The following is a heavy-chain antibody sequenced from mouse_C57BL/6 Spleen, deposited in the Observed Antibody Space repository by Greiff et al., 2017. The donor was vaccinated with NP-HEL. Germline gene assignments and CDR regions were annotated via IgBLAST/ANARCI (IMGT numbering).Heavy chain of an antibody. CDR1: GFTFSSYG. CDR3: ASSMVTRGFDY. CDR2: ISSGGSYT. D-gene: IGHD2-2*01. V-gene: IGHV5-6*01. Sequence: EVQLVESGGDLVKPGGSLKLSCAASGFTFSSYGMSWVRQTPDKRLEWVATISSGGSYTYYPDSVKGRFTIARDNAKNTLYLQMSSLKAEDTAMYYCASSMVTRGFDYWGKGTTLTVSS. J-gene: IGHJ2*01.